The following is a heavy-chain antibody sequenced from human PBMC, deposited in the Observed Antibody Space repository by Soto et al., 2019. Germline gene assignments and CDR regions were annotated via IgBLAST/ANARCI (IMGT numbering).Heavy chain of an antibody. V-gene: IGHV3-66*01. CDR1: GFTVSSNY. D-gene: IGHD5-12*01. CDR2: IYSGGST. Sequence: PGGSLRLSCAASGFTVSSNYMSWVRQATGKGLEWVSVIYSGGSTYYADSVKGRFTISRDNSKNTLYLQMNSLRAEDTAVYYCAKDVEATISTPYFDFWGQGTLVTVSS. CDR3: AKDVEATISTPYFDF. J-gene: IGHJ4*02.